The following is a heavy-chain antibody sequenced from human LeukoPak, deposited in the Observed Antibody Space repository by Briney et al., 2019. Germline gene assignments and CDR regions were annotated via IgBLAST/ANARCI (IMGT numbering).Heavy chain of an antibody. CDR3: ARHVAAAGTSFDY. V-gene: IGHV4-59*08. D-gene: IGHD6-13*01. CDR1: GGSISSYY. Sequence: SETLSLTCTVSGGSISSYYWSWIRQPPGKGLEWIGYIYYSGSTNYNPSLKSRVTISVDTSKNQFSLKLSSVTAADTAVYYCARHVAAAGTSFDYWGQGTPVTVSS. CDR2: IYYSGST. J-gene: IGHJ4*02.